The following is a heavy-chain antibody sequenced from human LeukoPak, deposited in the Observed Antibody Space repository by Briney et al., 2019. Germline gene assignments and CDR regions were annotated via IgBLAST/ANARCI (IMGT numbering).Heavy chain of an antibody. CDR3: AKDRPYITSWYGAGDY. CDR2: ISVSGGDT. J-gene: IGHJ4*02. D-gene: IGHD6-13*01. V-gene: IGHV3-23*01. CDR1: GFTFSSYA. Sequence: GGSLRLSCAASGFTFSSYAMSWVRQAPGKGLEWVSSISVSGGDTYSADSVKGRFTISRDNSKNTLYLQMNSLRAEDTAVYYCAKDRPYITSWYGAGDYWGQGTLVTVSS.